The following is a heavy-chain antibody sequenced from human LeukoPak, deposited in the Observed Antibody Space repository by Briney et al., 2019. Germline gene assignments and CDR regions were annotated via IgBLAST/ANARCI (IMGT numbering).Heavy chain of an antibody. CDR2: IWYDGSRI. CDR1: GFIFSNYG. V-gene: IGHV3-33*01. D-gene: IGHD3-22*01. J-gene: IGHJ3*02. Sequence: GGSLRLSCAASGFIFSNYGMHWVRQAPGKGLDWVAVIWYDGSRIYYADSVKGRFTISRDNSKNTLYLQMNSLRAEDTAVYYCAGGEYYYDSSGAFDIWGQGTMVTVSS. CDR3: AGGEYYYDSSGAFDI.